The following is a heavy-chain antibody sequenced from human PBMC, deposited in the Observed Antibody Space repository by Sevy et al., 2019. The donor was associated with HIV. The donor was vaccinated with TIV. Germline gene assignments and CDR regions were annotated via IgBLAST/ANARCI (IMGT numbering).Heavy chain of an antibody. CDR2: MSSDGNNK. Sequence: GGSLRLSCVGSGFTFSSYGMHWVRQAPGKGLEWVAGMSSDGNNKYYGDSVKGGFTMSRDNSKNTVYLELNSLRVEDTAVYYCAKDPPELIYYDSRRDYFVFWGQGTLVTFSS. D-gene: IGHD3-22*01. CDR1: GFTFSSYG. J-gene: IGHJ4*02. CDR3: AKDPPELIYYDSRRDYFVF. V-gene: IGHV3-30*18.